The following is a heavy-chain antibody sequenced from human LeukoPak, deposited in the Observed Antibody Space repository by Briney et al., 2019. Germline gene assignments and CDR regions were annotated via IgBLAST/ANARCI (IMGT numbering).Heavy chain of an antibody. D-gene: IGHD1-26*01. CDR2: INPNSGGT. V-gene: IGHV1-2*02. Sequence: GASVKVSCKASGYTFTRYYMHWVRQAPGQGREWMGWINPNSGGTNYAQKFQGRVTMTRDMSTSTVYMELSSLRSEDTAVYYCARDNSVGETAWWFDLWGQGTLVSVSS. CDR1: GYTFTRYY. CDR3: ARDNSVGETAWWFDL. J-gene: IGHJ5*02.